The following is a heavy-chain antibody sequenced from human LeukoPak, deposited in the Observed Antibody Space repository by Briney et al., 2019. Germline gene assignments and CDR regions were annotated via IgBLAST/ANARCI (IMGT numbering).Heavy chain of an antibody. D-gene: IGHD4-11*01. CDR1: GCSISSSSYY. J-gene: IGHJ4*02. V-gene: IGHV4-39*01. Sequence: KPSETLSLNCTVSGCSISSSSYYWGWIGQPPGKGLGWIGSIYYSGCTYYYPALVSLITISVETSTHKYALKLSSETNADESVDYCARGQYLVYWGQGTLVTVSS. CDR2: IYYSGCT. CDR3: ARGQYLVY.